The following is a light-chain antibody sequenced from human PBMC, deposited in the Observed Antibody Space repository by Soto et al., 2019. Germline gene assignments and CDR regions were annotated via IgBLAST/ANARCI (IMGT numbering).Light chain of an antibody. J-gene: IGKJ4*01. Sequence: EIVMTQSPATLSVSPGERVTFSCRASQSVTSNLAWYQHKPGQAPRLLIYGASTGATGIPARFSGSGSGTEFTLTINSLQSEDFATYYCQQYKNWPVTFGGGTKVEIK. CDR1: QSVTSN. V-gene: IGKV3-15*01. CDR3: QQYKNWPVT. CDR2: GAS.